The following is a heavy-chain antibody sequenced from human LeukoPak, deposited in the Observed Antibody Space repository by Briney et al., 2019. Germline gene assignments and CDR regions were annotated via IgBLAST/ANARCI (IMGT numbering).Heavy chain of an antibody. Sequence: PGGSLRLSCAASGFTFSSYAMSWVRQAPGKGLEWVSAISGSGGSTYYADSVKGRFTISRGNSKNTLYLQMNSLRAEDTAVYYCAKDNVDSSRLEGYYWGQGTLVTVSS. J-gene: IGHJ4*02. CDR2: ISGSGGST. CDR3: AKDNVDSSRLEGYY. V-gene: IGHV3-23*01. D-gene: IGHD3-22*01. CDR1: GFTFSSYA.